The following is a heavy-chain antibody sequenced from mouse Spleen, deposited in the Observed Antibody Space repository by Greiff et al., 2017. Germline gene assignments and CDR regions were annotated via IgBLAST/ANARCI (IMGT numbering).Heavy chain of an antibody. CDR3: ARDGAYYRYDAMDY. J-gene: IGHJ4*01. CDR2: INYDGSST. Sequence: EVKLVESEGGLVQPGSSMKLSCTASGFTFSDYYMAWVRQVPEKGLEWVANINYDGSSTYYLDSLKSRFIISRDNAKNILYLQMSSLKSEDTATYYCARDGAYYRYDAMDYWGQGTSVTVSS. CDR1: GFTFSDYY. V-gene: IGHV5-16*01. D-gene: IGHD2-14*01.